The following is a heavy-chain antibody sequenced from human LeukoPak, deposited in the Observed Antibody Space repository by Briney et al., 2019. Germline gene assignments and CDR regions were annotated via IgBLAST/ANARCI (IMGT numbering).Heavy chain of an antibody. D-gene: IGHD3-16*02. CDR2: ICYSGST. J-gene: IGHJ4*02. CDR1: GGSISSSSYS. Sequence: SETLSLTCTVSGGSISSSSYSWGWIRQPPGKGLEWIGSICYSGSTYYNPSLKSRVTISVDTSKNQFSLKLSSVTAADTAVYYCASRSGYYDYVWGSYRYSSFDYWGQGTLVTVSS. V-gene: IGHV4-39*01. CDR3: ASRSGYYDYVWGSYRYSSFDY.